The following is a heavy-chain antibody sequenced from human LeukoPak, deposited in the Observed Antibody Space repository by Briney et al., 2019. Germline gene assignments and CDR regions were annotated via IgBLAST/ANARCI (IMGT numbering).Heavy chain of an antibody. CDR2: INGGGDAT. CDR1: GFTFRNHA. J-gene: IGHJ3*01. V-gene: IGHV3-23*01. Sequence: PGGSLRLSCAASGFTFRNHALSWVRQAPGKGLEWVSAINGGGDATEYADSVKGRFTISRDNSKNTLYLQMNSLRPEDTAVYYCARCTASCYANAFDVWGQGTLLTVSS. D-gene: IGHD2-2*01. CDR3: ARCTASCYANAFDV.